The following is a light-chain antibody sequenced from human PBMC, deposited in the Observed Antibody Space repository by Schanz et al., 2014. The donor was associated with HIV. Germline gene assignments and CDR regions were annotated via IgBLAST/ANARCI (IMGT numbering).Light chain of an antibody. CDR2: GAS. CDR1: QSVSSNF. V-gene: IGKV3-20*01. J-gene: IGKJ4*01. Sequence: IVLTQSPGTLSLSPGERATLSCRASQSVSSNFLAWYQQKPGQAPRLLIFGASNRASGIPDRFTGSESGTDFTLTISSLEPEDFAVYYCQYFGNSGGTFGGGTKVEIK. CDR3: QYFGNSGGT.